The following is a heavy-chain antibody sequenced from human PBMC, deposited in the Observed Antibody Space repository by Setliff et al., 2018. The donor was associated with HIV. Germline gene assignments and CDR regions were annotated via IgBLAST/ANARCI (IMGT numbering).Heavy chain of an antibody. D-gene: IGHD3-22*01. V-gene: IGHV3-48*03. Sequence: GESLKISCAASGFRINNYDMNWVRQAPGKGLEWISHISSSGETIYYADSVRGRFTISRDNAENSLYLQMISLRAEDTAVYYCAKELAASGLGYFDSWGRGILVTVSS. CDR3: AKELAASGLGYFDS. J-gene: IGHJ4*02. CDR1: GFRINNYD. CDR2: ISSSGETI.